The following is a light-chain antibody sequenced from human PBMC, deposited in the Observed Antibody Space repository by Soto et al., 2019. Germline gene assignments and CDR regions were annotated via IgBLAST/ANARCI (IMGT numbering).Light chain of an antibody. Sequence: EIVLTQSPGTLSLSPGERATLSCRASQSVSSNYFAWYQQKPGQAPRLLIYGVSSRATGIPDRFSGSGSGTDFTLTISRLEHEDFAVYDCAQYGSSPRTFGKGTKVEIK. V-gene: IGKV3-20*01. CDR2: GVS. CDR3: AQYGSSPRT. J-gene: IGKJ1*01. CDR1: QSVSSNY.